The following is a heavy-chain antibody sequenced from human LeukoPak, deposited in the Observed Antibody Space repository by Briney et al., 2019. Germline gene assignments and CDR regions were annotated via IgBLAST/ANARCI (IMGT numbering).Heavy chain of an antibody. CDR3: AKMAPGGMGESGWHDY. Sequence: PGGSLRLSCAASGFTFSSYEMNWVRQAPGKGLEWVSYISSSGSTIYYADSVKGRFTISRDNAKNSLYLQMNSLRAEDTAVYYCAKMAPGGMGESGWHDYWGQGTLVTVSS. CDR2: ISSSGSTI. J-gene: IGHJ4*02. CDR1: GFTFSSYE. V-gene: IGHV3-48*03. D-gene: IGHD6-19*01.